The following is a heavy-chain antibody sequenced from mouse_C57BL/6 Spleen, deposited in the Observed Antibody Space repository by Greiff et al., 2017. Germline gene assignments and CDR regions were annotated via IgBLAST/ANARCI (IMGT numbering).Heavy chain of an antibody. J-gene: IGHJ3*01. CDR3: ARDDYDGRAWFAY. CDR2: IDPSDSET. Sequence: QVQLKQPGAELVRPGSSVKLSCKASGYTFTSYWMHWVKQRPIQGLEWIGNIDPSDSETHYNQKFKEKATLTVDKSSSTAYMQLSSLTSEDSAVYYCARDDYDGRAWFAYWGQGTLVTVSA. D-gene: IGHD2-4*01. CDR1: GYTFTSYW. V-gene: IGHV1-52*01.